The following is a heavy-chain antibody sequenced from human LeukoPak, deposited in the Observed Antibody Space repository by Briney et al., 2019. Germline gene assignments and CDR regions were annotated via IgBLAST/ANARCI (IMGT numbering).Heavy chain of an antibody. D-gene: IGHD1-20*01. CDR1: GDSMNTYY. V-gene: IGHV4-4*07. Sequence: SETLSLTCTVSGDSMNTYYWSWIRQPAGKGLEWIGRIYSNGNTYYNPSLKSRVTISVDTSKNQFSLKLSSVTAADTAVYYCARRGYGYNWNDAGGYYYYMDVWGKGTTVTVSS. CDR2: IYSNGNT. CDR3: ARRGYGYNWNDAGGYYYYMDV. J-gene: IGHJ6*03.